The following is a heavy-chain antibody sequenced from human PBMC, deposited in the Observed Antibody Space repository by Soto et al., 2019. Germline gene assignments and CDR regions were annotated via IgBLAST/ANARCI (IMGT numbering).Heavy chain of an antibody. Sequence: QVQLVQSGAEVKKPGSSVKVSCKASGGTFSSYAISWVRQAPGQGLEWMGGIIPIFGTANYAQKFQGRVTITADESTSTAYMELSSLRSEDTAVYYCARGGNYYDSSGYYQYYFDYWGQGTLVTVSS. CDR3: ARGGNYYDSSGYYQYYFDY. V-gene: IGHV1-69*12. CDR1: GGTFSSYA. D-gene: IGHD3-22*01. J-gene: IGHJ4*02. CDR2: IIPIFGTA.